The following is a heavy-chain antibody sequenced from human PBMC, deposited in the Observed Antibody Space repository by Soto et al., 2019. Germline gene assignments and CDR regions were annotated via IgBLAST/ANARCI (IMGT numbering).Heavy chain of an antibody. CDR3: ARDSPSMVRGVIIGNGMDV. Sequence: TLSLTCTVSGGSISSGGYYWSWIRQHPGKGLEWIGYIYYSGSTYYNPSLKSRVTISVDTSKNQFSLKLSSVTAADTAVYYCARDSPSMVRGVIIGNGMDVWGQGTTVTVSS. J-gene: IGHJ6*02. D-gene: IGHD3-10*01. CDR1: GGSISSGGYY. CDR2: IYYSGST. V-gene: IGHV4-31*03.